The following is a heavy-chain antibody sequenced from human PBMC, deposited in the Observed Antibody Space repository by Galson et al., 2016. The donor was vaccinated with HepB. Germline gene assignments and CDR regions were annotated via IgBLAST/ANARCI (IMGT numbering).Heavy chain of an antibody. CDR3: ARANLGFCTSTTCSSNWFDP. V-gene: IGHV4-39*02. J-gene: IGHJ5*02. CDR1: GGSISGSHNY. D-gene: IGHD2-2*01. Sequence: SETLSLTCTVSGGSISGSHNYWGWIRQPPGKGLEWMGSIYYKGTTNYNPYLESRLTISVDTSKNLFSLKLTSVTAADTAAYYCARANLGFCTSTTCSSNWFDPWGQGTLVTLSS. CDR2: IYYKGTT.